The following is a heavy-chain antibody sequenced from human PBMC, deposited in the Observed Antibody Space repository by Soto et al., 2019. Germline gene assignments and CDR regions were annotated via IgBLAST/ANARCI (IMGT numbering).Heavy chain of an antibody. J-gene: IGHJ6*02. CDR1: GFTFSSYG. Sequence: RRLSCAASGFTFSSYGMHWVRQAPGKGLEWVAVIWYDGSNKYYADSVKGRFTISRDNSKNTLYLQMNSLRAEDTAVYYCARDTAAAGIPYYYYYGMDVCGQGTTVTVSS. CDR2: IWYDGSNK. D-gene: IGHD6-13*01. V-gene: IGHV3-33*01. CDR3: ARDTAAAGIPYYYYYGMDV.